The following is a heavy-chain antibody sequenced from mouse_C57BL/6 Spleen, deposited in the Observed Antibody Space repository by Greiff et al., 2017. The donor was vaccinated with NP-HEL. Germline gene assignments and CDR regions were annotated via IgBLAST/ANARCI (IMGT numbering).Heavy chain of an antibody. V-gene: IGHV1-72*01. CDR1: GYTFTSYW. CDR2: IDPNSGGT. CDR3: ARGALANWDGYWYFDV. Sequence: VQLQQPGAELVKPGASVKLSCKASGYTFTSYWMHWVKQRPGRGLEWIGRIDPNSGGTKYNEKFKSKATLTVDKPSSTAYMQLSSLTSADSAVYYCARGALANWDGYWYFDVWGTGTTVTVSS. D-gene: IGHD4-1*01. J-gene: IGHJ1*03.